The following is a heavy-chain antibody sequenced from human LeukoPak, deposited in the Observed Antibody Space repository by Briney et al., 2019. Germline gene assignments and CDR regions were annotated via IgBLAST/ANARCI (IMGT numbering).Heavy chain of an antibody. D-gene: IGHD3-10*01. CDR3: ARGNEGEGSYYSSC. CDR2: ITTNSDNT. Sequence: ASLKVSCKASRYTFTSYDINWVRQATGQGLEWMGWITTNSDNTGYTPKFRGRVTMNRTTSISTAYMGLSSLRSEDRAVYYCARGNEGEGSYYSSCWGQPPLVS. J-gene: IGHJ4*02. CDR1: RYTFTSYD. V-gene: IGHV1-8*01.